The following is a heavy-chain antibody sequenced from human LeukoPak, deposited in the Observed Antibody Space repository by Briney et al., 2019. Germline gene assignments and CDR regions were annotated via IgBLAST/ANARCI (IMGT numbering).Heavy chain of an antibody. Sequence: ASVKVSCKASGYTFTSYGISWVRQAPGQGLEWMGWISAYNGNTNYAQKLQGRVTMTADTSTSTAYMELRSLRSDDTAVYYCARCQWELLAANDAFDIWRQGTMVTVSS. D-gene: IGHD1-26*01. CDR1: GYTFTSYG. V-gene: IGHV1-18*01. CDR2: ISAYNGNT. J-gene: IGHJ3*02. CDR3: ARCQWELLAANDAFDI.